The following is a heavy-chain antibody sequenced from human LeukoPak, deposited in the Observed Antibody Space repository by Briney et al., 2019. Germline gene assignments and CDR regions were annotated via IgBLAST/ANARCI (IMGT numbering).Heavy chain of an antibody. CDR1: GYSFTSYW. CDR3: ARLTTAGMDY. J-gene: IGHJ4*02. D-gene: IGHD6-13*01. V-gene: IGHV5-51*01. Sequence: GESLKISCKGSGYSFTSYWIGWVRQMPGKGLEWMGIIYPGDSDTRYSPSFRGQVTISADKSITTAFLQWSSLKASDTAMYYCARLTTAGMDYWGQGTLVTISS. CDR2: IYPGDSDT.